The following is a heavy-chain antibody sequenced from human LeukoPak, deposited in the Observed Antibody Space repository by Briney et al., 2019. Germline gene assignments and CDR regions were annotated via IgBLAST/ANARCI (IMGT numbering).Heavy chain of an antibody. CDR1: GFTFSSYG. V-gene: IGHV3-23*01. J-gene: IGHJ4*02. CDR3: AKPARTDYADY. Sequence: GGSLRLSCAASGFTFSSYGMSWVRQAPGKGLEWVSGIRSSGDSTYYADSVKGRFTISRDNSKNTLYLQMNSLRAEDTAVYYCAKPARTDYADYWGQGTLVTVSS. CDR2: IRSSGDST. D-gene: IGHD1-14*01.